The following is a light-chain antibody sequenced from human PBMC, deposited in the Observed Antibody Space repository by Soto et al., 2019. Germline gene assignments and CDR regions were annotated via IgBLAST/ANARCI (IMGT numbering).Light chain of an antibody. CDR2: DAS. Sequence: DIQMTQSPSTLSASVGDRVTITCRASQSIRTWLAWYQQKPGKAPNLLIYDASNLRSGVPSRFRGSGSGTEFTLTISSLQPEDFATYYCLQHNSFPWTFGQGTKVEVK. V-gene: IGKV1-5*01. CDR1: QSIRTW. J-gene: IGKJ1*01. CDR3: LQHNSFPWT.